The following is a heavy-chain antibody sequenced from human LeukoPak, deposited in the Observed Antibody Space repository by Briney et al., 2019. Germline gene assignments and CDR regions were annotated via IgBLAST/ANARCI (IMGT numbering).Heavy chain of an antibody. V-gene: IGHV3-11*01. Sequence: GGSLGLSCAAPGFTYSDYYMSWIRQAPGKGLEWVSYIGSSGSTIYYAGSVKGRFTISRDNARNSLFLQMNSLRAEDAAVYYCARGRATAGPDYWGQGTLVTVSS. J-gene: IGHJ4*02. CDR2: IGSSGSTI. D-gene: IGHD6-13*01. CDR3: ARGRATAGPDY. CDR1: GFTYSDYY.